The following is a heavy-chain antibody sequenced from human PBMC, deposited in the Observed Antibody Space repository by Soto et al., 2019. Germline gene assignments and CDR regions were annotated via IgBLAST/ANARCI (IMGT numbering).Heavy chain of an antibody. CDR2: ISGSGGST. CDR3: AKVSRVGATPSPTKH. V-gene: IGHV3-23*01. D-gene: IGHD1-26*01. J-gene: IGHJ1*01. CDR1: VFTFSRYA. Sequence: LXLSCAASVFTFSRYAMSWVRQAPGKGLEWVSAISGSGGSTYYAGSVKGRFTISRDNSKNTLYLQMNSLRAEDTAVYYCAKVSRVGATPSPTKHWGQGTLVTVSS.